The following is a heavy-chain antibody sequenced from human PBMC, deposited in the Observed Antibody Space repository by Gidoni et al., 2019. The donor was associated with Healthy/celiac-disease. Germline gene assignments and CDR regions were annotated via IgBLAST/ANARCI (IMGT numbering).Heavy chain of an antibody. Sequence: QVQLVESGGGVVQPGRSLRLSWAAAGFTFSSDAMHWVRQAPGKGLEWVAVISYDGSNQYSADSVKGRFTISRDNSKNTLYLQMNSLRAEDTAVYYCASDYYDSSGYYTYYGMDVWGQGTTVTVSS. V-gene: IGHV3-30-3*01. CDR3: ASDYYDSSGYYTYYGMDV. J-gene: IGHJ6*02. CDR2: ISYDGSNQ. D-gene: IGHD3-22*01. CDR1: GFTFSSDA.